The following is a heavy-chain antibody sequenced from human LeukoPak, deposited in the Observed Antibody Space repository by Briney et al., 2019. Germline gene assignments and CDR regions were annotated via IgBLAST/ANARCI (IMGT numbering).Heavy chain of an antibody. CDR1: GFTFSSYA. Sequence: GGSLRLSCAASGFTFSSYAMSWVRQAPGMGLEWVSTISSSGDNTYYADSVKGRFTISRDNSKNTLYLQMNSLRAEDTAVYYCAKDTDCSSTSCPGGFDPWGQGTLVTVSS. CDR3: AKDTDCSSTSCPGGFDP. J-gene: IGHJ5*02. D-gene: IGHD2-2*01. CDR2: ISSSGDNT. V-gene: IGHV3-23*01.